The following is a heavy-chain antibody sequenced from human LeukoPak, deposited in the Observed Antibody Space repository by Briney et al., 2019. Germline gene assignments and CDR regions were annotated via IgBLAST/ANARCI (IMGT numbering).Heavy chain of an antibody. Sequence: SVKVSCKASGGTFSSYAISWVRQAPGQGLEWMGRIIPILGIANYAQKFQGRVTITADKSTSTAYMELSSLRSEDTAVYYCARTQYYYDSSGSLRIDAFDIWGQGTMVTVSS. J-gene: IGHJ3*02. V-gene: IGHV1-69*04. CDR2: IIPILGIA. CDR1: GGTFSSYA. CDR3: ARTQYYYDSSGSLRIDAFDI. D-gene: IGHD3-22*01.